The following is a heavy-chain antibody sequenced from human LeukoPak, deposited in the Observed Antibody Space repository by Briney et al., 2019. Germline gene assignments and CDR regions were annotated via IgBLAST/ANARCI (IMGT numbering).Heavy chain of an antibody. Sequence: GGSLRLSCAASGFTFSSYAMHWVRQAPGKGLEYVSAISSNGGSTYYANSVKGRFTISRDNSKNTLYLQMGSLRAEDMAVYYCARLMDYYDSSGYPHYYYYYMDVWGKGTTVTVSS. CDR2: ISSNGGST. CDR1: GFTFSSYA. D-gene: IGHD3-22*01. V-gene: IGHV3-64*01. J-gene: IGHJ6*03. CDR3: ARLMDYYDSSGYPHYYYYYMDV.